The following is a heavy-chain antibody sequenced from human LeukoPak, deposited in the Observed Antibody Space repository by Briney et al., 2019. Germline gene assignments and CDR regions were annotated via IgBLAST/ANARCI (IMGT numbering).Heavy chain of an antibody. D-gene: IGHD6-19*01. Sequence: GGSLRLSCAASGFTFSSYSMNWVRQAPGKGLEWVSSISSSSSYIYYADSVKGRFTISRDNAKNSLYLQMNSPRAEDTAGDYCARGVAVAGKEDYWGQGTLVTVSS. CDR1: GFTFSSYS. CDR2: ISSSSSYI. J-gene: IGHJ4*02. CDR3: ARGVAVAGKEDY. V-gene: IGHV3-21*01.